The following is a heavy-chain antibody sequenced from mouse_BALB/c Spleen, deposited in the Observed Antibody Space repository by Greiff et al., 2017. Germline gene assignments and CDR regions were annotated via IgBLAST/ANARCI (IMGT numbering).Heavy chain of an antibody. J-gene: IGHJ4*01. Sequence: QVQLQQSGAELAKPGASVKMSCKASGYTFTSYWMHWVKQRPGQGLEWIGYINPSTGYTEYNQKFKDKATLTADKSSSTAYMQLSSLTSEDSAVYYCANIYDGYYDAMDYWGQGTSVTASS. CDR2: INPSTGYT. D-gene: IGHD2-3*01. V-gene: IGHV1-7*01. CDR1: GYTFTSYW. CDR3: ANIYDGYYDAMDY.